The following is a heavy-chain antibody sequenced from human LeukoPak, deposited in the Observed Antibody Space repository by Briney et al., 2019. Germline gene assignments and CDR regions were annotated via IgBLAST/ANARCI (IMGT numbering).Heavy chain of an antibody. CDR1: GFTFTNYA. CDR3: ARGWTRYRSGWVDY. Sequence: GGSLRLSCAASGFTFTNYAMHWVRQAPGKGLEWVAVISYDGSNKYYADSVKGRFIISRDNSKNTLYLQMNSLRAEDTAVYYCARGWTRYRSGWVDYWGQGTLVTVSS. CDR2: ISYDGSNK. V-gene: IGHV3-30-3*01. J-gene: IGHJ4*02. D-gene: IGHD6-19*01.